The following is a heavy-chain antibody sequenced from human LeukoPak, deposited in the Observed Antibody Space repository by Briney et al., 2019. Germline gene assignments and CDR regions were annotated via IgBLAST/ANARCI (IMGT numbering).Heavy chain of an antibody. CDR3: ARRAVGDYYFDY. CDR1: GGSINNHY. CDR2: IYYSGST. V-gene: IGHV4-39*01. J-gene: IGHJ4*02. Sequence: TSETLSLTCIVSGGSINNHYWTWIRQPPGKGLEWIGSIYYSGSTYYNPSLKSRVTISVDTSKNQFSLKLSSVTAADTAVYYCARRAVGDYYFDYWGQGTLVTVSS. D-gene: IGHD1-26*01.